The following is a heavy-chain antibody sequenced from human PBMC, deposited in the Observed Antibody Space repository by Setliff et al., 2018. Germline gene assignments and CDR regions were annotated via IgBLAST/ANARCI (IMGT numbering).Heavy chain of an antibody. CDR1: GFTFNTFW. V-gene: IGHV3-7*01. J-gene: IGHJ6*03. D-gene: IGHD7-27*01. CDR2: INPGGSEE. Sequence: GGSLRLSCAASGFTFNTFWMTWVRQAPGKGLEWVANINPGGSEEYYLDSVKGRFTISRDNAKTSLYLQMNSLRGEDTAVYFCAVIDWGENFYNMDVWGKGTTVTVSS. CDR3: AVIDWGENFYNMDV.